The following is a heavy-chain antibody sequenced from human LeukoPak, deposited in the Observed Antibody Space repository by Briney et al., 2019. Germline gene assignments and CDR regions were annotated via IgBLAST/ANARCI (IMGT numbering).Heavy chain of an antibody. Sequence: ASVQVSCKATGYTFTSYGISWVRQAPGQGLEWMGWLSAYNGNTNYAQKLQGRVSMTTDTSTSTAYMELRSLRSDDTAVYYCARLAAAGRYYFDYWGQGTLVTVSS. CDR1: GYTFTSYG. J-gene: IGHJ4*02. CDR2: LSAYNGNT. CDR3: ARLAAAGRYYFDY. V-gene: IGHV1-18*01. D-gene: IGHD6-13*01.